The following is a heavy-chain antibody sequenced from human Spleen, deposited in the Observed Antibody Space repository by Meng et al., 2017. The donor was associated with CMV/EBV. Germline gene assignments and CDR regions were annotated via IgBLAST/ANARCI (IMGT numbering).Heavy chain of an antibody. CDR3: ARLQDDIVVVVAAPGAFDI. CDR1: GFSFSTYS. V-gene: IGHV3-48*04. CDR2: ISSGSSTK. Sequence: GGSLRLSCAGSGFSFSTYSMNWVRQAPGKGLEWVSYISSGSSTKYYADFVGGRFSISRDNARNSLYLQMNSLRAEDTAVYYCARLQDDIVVVVAAPGAFDIWGQGTMVTVSS. D-gene: IGHD2-15*01. J-gene: IGHJ3*02.